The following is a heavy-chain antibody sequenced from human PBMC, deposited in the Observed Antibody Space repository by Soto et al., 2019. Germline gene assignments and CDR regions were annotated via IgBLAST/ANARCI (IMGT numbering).Heavy chain of an antibody. J-gene: IGHJ4*02. Sequence: APVKVSCKASGYTFTSYGISWVRQAPGQGLEWMGWISAYNGNTNYAQKLQGRVTMTTDTSTSTAYMELRSLRSDDTAVYYCARDDCSGGSCYTYYFDYWGQGTLVTVSS. CDR2: ISAYNGNT. V-gene: IGHV1-18*01. D-gene: IGHD2-15*01. CDR3: ARDDCSGGSCYTYYFDY. CDR1: GYTFTSYG.